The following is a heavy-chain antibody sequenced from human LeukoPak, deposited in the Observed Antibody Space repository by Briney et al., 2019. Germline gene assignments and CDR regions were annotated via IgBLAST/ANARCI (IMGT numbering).Heavy chain of an antibody. J-gene: IGHJ4*02. CDR1: GYSISSGYY. V-gene: IGHV4-38-2*01. CDR2: IYHSGST. CDR3: ARHNNFWSGYYTHNIFDY. Sequence: SETLSLTCAVSGYSISSGYYWGWIRQPPGKGQEWIGSIYHSGSTYYNPSLKSRVTISVDTSKNQFSLKLSSVTAADTAVYYCARHNNFWSGYYTHNIFDYWGQGTLVTVSS. D-gene: IGHD3-3*01.